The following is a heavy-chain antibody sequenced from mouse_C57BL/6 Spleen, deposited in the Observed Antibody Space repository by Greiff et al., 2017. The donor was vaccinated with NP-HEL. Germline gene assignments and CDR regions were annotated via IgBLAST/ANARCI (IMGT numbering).Heavy chain of an antibody. D-gene: IGHD1-1*01. J-gene: IGHJ2*01. CDR1: GFSFNTYA. Sequence: EVMLVESGGGLVQPKGSLKLSCAASGFSFNTYAMNWVRQAPGKGLEWVARIRSKSNNYATYYADSVKDRFTISRDDSESMLYLQMNNLKTEDTAMYYCVRQRGSSFYFDYWGQGTTLTVSS. V-gene: IGHV10-1*01. CDR2: IRSKSNNYAT. CDR3: VRQRGSSFYFDY.